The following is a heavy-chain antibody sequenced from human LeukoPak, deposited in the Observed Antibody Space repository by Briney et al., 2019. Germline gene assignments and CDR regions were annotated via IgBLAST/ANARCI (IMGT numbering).Heavy chain of an antibody. V-gene: IGHV1-18*01. CDR2: ISAYNGNT. CDR1: GYTFTSYG. CDR3: AALHVSADSSGYYS. D-gene: IGHD3-22*01. Sequence: GASVKVSCKASGYTFTSYGISWVRQAPGQGLEWMGWISAYNGNTNYAQKLQGRVTMTTDTSTSTAYMELRSLRSDDTAVYYCAALHVSADSSGYYSWGQGTLVTVSS. J-gene: IGHJ4*02.